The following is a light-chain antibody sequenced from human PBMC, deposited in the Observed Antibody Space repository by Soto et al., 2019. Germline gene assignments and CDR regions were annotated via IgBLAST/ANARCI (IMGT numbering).Light chain of an antibody. J-gene: IGKJ4*01. CDR2: AAS. V-gene: IGKV1-16*01. Sequence: DIRMTQSPSSVSASVGDRVTITCRASQDISNYLAWFQQKPGKAPKTLIYAASNFQSGVPPRFSGSGGGTDFTLTINGLEPEDFATYFCQQYYSLPLTFGGGTNVEI. CDR3: QQYYSLPLT. CDR1: QDISNY.